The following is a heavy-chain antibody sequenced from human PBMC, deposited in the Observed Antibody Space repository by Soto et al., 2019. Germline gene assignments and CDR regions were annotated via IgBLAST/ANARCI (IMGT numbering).Heavy chain of an antibody. Sequence: SETLSLTCTVSGGSISSGGYYWSWIRQHPGKGLEWIGYIYYSGSTYYNPSLKSRVTISVDTSKNQFSLKLSSVTAADTAVYYCARGLERPAWLPYYFDYCGPGTLVTVSS. D-gene: IGHD5-12*01. J-gene: IGHJ4*02. CDR1: GGSISSGGYY. CDR2: IYYSGST. CDR3: ARGLERPAWLPYYFDY. V-gene: IGHV4-31*03.